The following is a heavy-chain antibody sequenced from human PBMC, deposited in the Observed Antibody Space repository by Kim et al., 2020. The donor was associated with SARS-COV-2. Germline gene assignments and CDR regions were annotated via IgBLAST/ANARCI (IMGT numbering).Heavy chain of an antibody. Sequence: NPSLQSRVTITGATSKNQCSLKLSSLTAADKAVYYCATEWFGELLGAFDIWGQGTMVTVSS. CDR3: ATEWFGELLGAFDI. J-gene: IGHJ3*02. V-gene: IGHV4-34*01. D-gene: IGHD3-10*01.